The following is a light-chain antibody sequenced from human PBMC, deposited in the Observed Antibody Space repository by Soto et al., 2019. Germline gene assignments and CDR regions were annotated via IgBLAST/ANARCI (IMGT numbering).Light chain of an antibody. J-gene: IGLJ2*01. V-gene: IGLV2-18*01. CDR3: SLYTSSSTVV. CDR1: SSDVGSYNR. CDR2: EVS. Sequence: QPVLTQPPSVSGSPGQSVTISCTGTSSDVGSYNRVSWYQQPPGTAPKLMIYEVSNRPSGVPHRFSGSKSGNTASLTISGLQPQDEADYYCSLYTSSSTVVFGGGTKLPVL.